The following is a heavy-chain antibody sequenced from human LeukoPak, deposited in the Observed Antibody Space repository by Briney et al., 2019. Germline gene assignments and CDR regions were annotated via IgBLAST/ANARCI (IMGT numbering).Heavy chain of an antibody. V-gene: IGHV4-59*08. CDR2: IYYSGST. D-gene: IGHD4-17*01. CDR1: GGSISSYY. J-gene: IGHJ5*02. CDR3: ARHGTSVTTLSNFDP. Sequence: PSETLSLTCTVSGGSISSYYWSWVRQPPGKGLEWIGYIYYSGSTNYNPSLKSRVTISLDTSENQFSLKLSSVTAADTAVYYCARHGTSVTTLSNFDPWGQGTLLTVSS.